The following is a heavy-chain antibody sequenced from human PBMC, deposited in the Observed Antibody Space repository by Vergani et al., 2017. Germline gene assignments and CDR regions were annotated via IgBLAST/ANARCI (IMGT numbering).Heavy chain of an antibody. V-gene: IGHV1-69*01. CDR3: ARGPPHYDILTGYYLNYFDY. CDR2: CIPIFGTA. Sequence: QVQLVQSGAEVKKPGSSVKVSCKASGGTFSSYAITWVRPATGQGLEWMGGCIPIFGTANYAQKFQGRVTITADESTSTAYMELSSLRSEDTAVYYCARGPPHYDILTGYYLNYFDYWGQGTLVTVSS. D-gene: IGHD3-9*01. CDR1: GGTFSSYA. J-gene: IGHJ4*02.